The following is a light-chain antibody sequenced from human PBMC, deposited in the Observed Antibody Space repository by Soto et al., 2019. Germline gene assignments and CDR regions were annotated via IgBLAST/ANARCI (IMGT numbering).Light chain of an antibody. CDR2: DVQ. V-gene: IGLV2-11*01. J-gene: IGLJ1*01. Sequence: QSALTQPRSVSGAPGQSVTISCTGTSSDVGGYNYVSWYQQHPGRAPRVMIYDVQTRPSGVPDRFSGSKSGNTASLTISELQAEDAADYYGCSYAGDYTFVFGPGTKLTVL. CDR1: SSDVGGYNY. CDR3: CSYAGDYTFV.